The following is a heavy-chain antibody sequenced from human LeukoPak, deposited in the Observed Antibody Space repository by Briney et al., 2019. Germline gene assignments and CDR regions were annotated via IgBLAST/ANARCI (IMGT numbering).Heavy chain of an antibody. CDR1: GFTFSSYA. D-gene: IGHD3-10*01. CDR3: ARDFSYGSGSYYYYYGMDV. V-gene: IGHV3-23*01. Sequence: GGSLRLSCAASGFTFSSYAMSWVRQAPGKGLEWVSAISGSGGSTYYADSVKGRFTISRDNSKSTLYLQMNSLRAEDTAVYYCARDFSYGSGSYYYYYGMDVWGKGTTVTVSS. CDR2: ISGSGGST. J-gene: IGHJ6*04.